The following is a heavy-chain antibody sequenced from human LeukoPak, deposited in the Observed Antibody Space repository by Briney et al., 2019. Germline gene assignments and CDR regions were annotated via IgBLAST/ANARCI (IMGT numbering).Heavy chain of an antibody. CDR2: ISGSGGST. CDR3: AKEVVVVAAGAALPHFDY. CDR1: GFTFSSYA. V-gene: IGHV3-23*01. D-gene: IGHD2-15*01. J-gene: IGHJ4*02. Sequence: GGSLRLSCAASGFTFSSYAMSWVRQAPGKGLEWVSAISGSGGSTYYADSVKGRFTISRDNSKNTLYLQMNSLRAEDTAVYYCAKEVVVVAAGAALPHFDYWGQGTLVTVSS.